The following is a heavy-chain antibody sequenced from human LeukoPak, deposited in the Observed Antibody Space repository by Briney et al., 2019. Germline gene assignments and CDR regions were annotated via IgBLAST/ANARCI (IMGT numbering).Heavy chain of an antibody. V-gene: IGHV3-33*01. CDR1: GFTFRTYG. Sequence: PGGSLRLSCAASGFTFRTYGMHWVRQAPGKGLEWVAVIWSDGSNKYYADSVEGRFTISRDNSKNTLYLQMNSLRAEDTAVYYCARDKYDSSGYPIDYWGQGTLVTVSS. CDR3: ARDKYDSSGYPIDY. D-gene: IGHD3-22*01. CDR2: IWSDGSNK. J-gene: IGHJ4*02.